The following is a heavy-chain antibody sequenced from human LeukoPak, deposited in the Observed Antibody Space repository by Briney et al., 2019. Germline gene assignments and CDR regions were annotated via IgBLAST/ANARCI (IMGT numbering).Heavy chain of an antibody. J-gene: IGHJ5*02. CDR3: ARDRLRLGYERTNWFDP. Sequence: SETLSLTCTVSGGSISSYYWSWIRQPPGKGLEWIGTIYYTGSTYYNPSLKSRVTISVDTSKNQFSLKLTSVTAADTAVYYCARDRLRLGYERTNWFDPWGQGTLVTVSS. D-gene: IGHD2-15*01. CDR1: GGSISSYY. V-gene: IGHV4-59*12. CDR2: IYYTGST.